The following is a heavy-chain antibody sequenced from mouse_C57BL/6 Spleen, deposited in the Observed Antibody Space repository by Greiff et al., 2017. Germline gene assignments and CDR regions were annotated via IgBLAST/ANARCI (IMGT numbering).Heavy chain of an antibody. V-gene: IGHV1-53*01. CDR3: ARTRPSYAMDY. J-gene: IGHJ4*01. CDR1: GYNFTSYW. Sequence: QVQLQQPGTELVKPGASVKLSCKASGYNFTSYWMHWVKQRPGQGLEWIGNINPSNGGTTYNEKFKSKATLTVDKSSSTAYMQLSSLTSEDSAVYYCARTRPSYAMDYWGQGTSVTVSS. CDR2: INPSNGGT.